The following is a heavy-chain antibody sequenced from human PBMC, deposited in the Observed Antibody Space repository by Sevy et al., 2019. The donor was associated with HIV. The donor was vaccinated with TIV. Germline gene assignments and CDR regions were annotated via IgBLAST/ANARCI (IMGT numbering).Heavy chain of an antibody. CDR1: GYSFTSYW. V-gene: IGHV5-51*01. Sequence: GESLKISCKGSGYSFTSYWIGWVRQMPGKGLEWMGIIYPGDSDTRYSPSFQGQVTISADKSISTAYLQWSSLKASDTAMYYCAGRIAARLFAFDIWGQGTMVTVSS. CDR3: AGRIAARLFAFDI. D-gene: IGHD6-6*01. CDR2: IYPGDSDT. J-gene: IGHJ3*02.